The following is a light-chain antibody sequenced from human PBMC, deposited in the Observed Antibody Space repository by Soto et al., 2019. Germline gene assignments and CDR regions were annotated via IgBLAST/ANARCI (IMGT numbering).Light chain of an antibody. Sequence: QSVLTQPPSASGSPGQSVTISCPGNSSDVGGYNYVSWYQQHPGKAPKLMIYEVSKRPSGVPDRFSGSKSGNTASLTVSGLQAEDEADYYCSSYAGSNNYVFGTGTKVTV. J-gene: IGLJ1*01. CDR3: SSYAGSNNYV. V-gene: IGLV2-8*01. CDR2: EVS. CDR1: SSDVGGYNY.